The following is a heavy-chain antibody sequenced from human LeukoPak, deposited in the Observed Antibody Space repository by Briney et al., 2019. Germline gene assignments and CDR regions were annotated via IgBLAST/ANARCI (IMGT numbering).Heavy chain of an antibody. V-gene: IGHV3-23*01. J-gene: IGHJ3*02. CDR1: GFTFSSYA. Sequence: GGSLRLSCAASGFTFSSYAMSWVRQAPGKGLEWVSAISGSGGSTYYADSVKGRFTISRGNSTNTLYLQMNSLRAEDTAVYYCAKDSHGSGSYYRLVGAFDIWGQGTMVTVSS. D-gene: IGHD3-10*01. CDR2: ISGSGGST. CDR3: AKDSHGSGSYYRLVGAFDI.